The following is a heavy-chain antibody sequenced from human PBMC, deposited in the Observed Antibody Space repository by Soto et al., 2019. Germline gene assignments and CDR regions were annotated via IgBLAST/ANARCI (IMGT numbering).Heavy chain of an antibody. D-gene: IGHD2-2*01. J-gene: IGHJ4*02. CDR3: ARGFCTTTTCLVGDF. CDR1: GYTFTSYY. CDR2: INPTGGST. Sequence: QVQLVQSGAEVKKPGASVKISCKSSGYTFTSYYMHWVRQAPGQGLEWMGMINPTGGSTNYAQRFKGRVTMTRDTSTSTVYMDLSDPRSEDTAVYYCARGFCTTTTCLVGDFWGQGTLVTVSS. V-gene: IGHV1-46*01.